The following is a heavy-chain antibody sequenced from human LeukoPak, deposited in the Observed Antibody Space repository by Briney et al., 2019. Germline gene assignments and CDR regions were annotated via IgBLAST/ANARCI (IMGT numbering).Heavy chain of an antibody. CDR3: ARVGYYYYYGMDV. J-gene: IGHJ6*02. CDR2: IYYSGST. CDR1: GGSISSYY. Sequence: ASETLSLTCTVSGGSISSYYWSWIRQPPGKGLEWIGYIYYSGSTNYNPSLKSRVTISVDTSKSQFSLKLSSVTAADTAVYYCARVGYYYYYGMDVWGQGTTVTVSS. V-gene: IGHV4-59*01.